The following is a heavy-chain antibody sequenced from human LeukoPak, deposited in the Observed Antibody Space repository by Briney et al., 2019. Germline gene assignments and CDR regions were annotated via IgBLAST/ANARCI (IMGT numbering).Heavy chain of an antibody. CDR2: IRYDGSNK. CDR3: AKDRGRWGLGTLFFDY. V-gene: IGHV3-30*02. CDR1: GFTFSSYG. J-gene: IGHJ4*02. Sequence: GGSLRLSCAASGFTFSSYGMHWVRQAPGKGLEWVAFIRYDGSNKYYADSVKGRFTISRDNSKNTLYLQMNSLRAEDTAVYYCAKDRGRWGLGTLFFDYWGRGPRVPVSS. D-gene: IGHD7-27*01.